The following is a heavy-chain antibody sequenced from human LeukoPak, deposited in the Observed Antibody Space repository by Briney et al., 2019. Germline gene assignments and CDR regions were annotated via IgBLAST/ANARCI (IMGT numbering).Heavy chain of an antibody. V-gene: IGHV3-33*01. Sequence: PGRSLRHSCAASGFTFSSYGMHWVRQAPGKGLEWVAVIWYDGSNKYYADSVKGRFTISRDNSKNTLYLQTNSLRAEDTAVYYCARGHSSTSPMDYWGQGTLVTVSS. CDR1: GFTFSSYG. CDR2: IWYDGSNK. J-gene: IGHJ4*02. D-gene: IGHD2-2*01. CDR3: ARGHSSTSPMDY.